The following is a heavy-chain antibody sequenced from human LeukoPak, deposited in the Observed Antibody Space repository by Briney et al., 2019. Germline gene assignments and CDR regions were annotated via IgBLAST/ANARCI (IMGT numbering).Heavy chain of an antibody. CDR2: ISSSGGTI. CDR1: GFTFSDYE. Sequence: GGSLRLSCAASGFTFSDYEMNWVRQAPGKGLEWVSWISSSGGTIYHADSVKGRFTISRDNAKNSLYLQMNSLRAEDTAVYYRAREGTTDYFDYWGQGTLVTVSS. D-gene: IGHD1-1*01. J-gene: IGHJ4*02. V-gene: IGHV3-48*03. CDR3: AREGTTDYFDY.